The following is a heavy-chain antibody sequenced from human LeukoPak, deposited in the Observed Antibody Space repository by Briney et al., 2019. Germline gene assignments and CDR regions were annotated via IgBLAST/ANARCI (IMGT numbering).Heavy chain of an antibody. V-gene: IGHV3-23*01. CDR3: ARGSAVAGQGDY. CDR2: ISGSGGST. J-gene: IGHJ4*02. Sequence: EAGGSLRLSCAASGFTFSSYGMSWVRQAPGKGLEWVSAISGSGGSTYYADSVKGRFTISRDNSKNSLYLQMNSLRAEDTAVYYCARGSAVAGQGDYWGQGTLVTVSS. D-gene: IGHD6-19*01. CDR1: GFTFSSYG.